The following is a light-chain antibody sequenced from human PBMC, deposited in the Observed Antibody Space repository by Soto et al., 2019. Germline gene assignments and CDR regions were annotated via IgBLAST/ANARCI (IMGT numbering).Light chain of an antibody. CDR2: AAS. V-gene: IGKV1D-12*01. J-gene: IGKJ5*01. CDR1: QGISSW. Sequence: DIQMTQSPSSVSASVGVRVTITCRASQGISSWLAWYQHKPGKAPKLLIYAASSLQGGVPSRFSGSGSGTDFTLTISSLQPEDFATYYCQQTNTFPSTFGQGTRLEIK. CDR3: QQTNTFPST.